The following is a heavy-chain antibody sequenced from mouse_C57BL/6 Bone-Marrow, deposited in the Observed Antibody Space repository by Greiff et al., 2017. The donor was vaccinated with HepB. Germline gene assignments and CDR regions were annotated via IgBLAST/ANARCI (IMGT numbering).Heavy chain of an antibody. D-gene: IGHD5-1*01. Sequence: EVMLVESGGGLVQPGGSMKLSCAASGFTFSDAWMDWVRQSPEKGLEWVAEIRNKANNHATYYAESVKGRFTISRDDSKSSVYLQMYSLRAEDTGIYYCTRPLTSHFDYWGQGTTLTVSS. CDR2: IRNKANNHAT. CDR3: TRPLTSHFDY. V-gene: IGHV6-6*01. CDR1: GFTFSDAW. J-gene: IGHJ2*01.